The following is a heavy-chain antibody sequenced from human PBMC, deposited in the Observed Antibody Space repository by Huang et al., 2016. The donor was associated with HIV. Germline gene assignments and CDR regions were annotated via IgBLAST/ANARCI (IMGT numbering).Heavy chain of an antibody. J-gene: IGHJ4*02. D-gene: IGHD1-26*01. V-gene: IGHV3-30*03. Sequence: QVQLVESGGGVVQPGRSLRLSCAASGFTLSSYGMHWVRQAPGKGLEGVAVISDDGSYKYYADSVKGRFTISRDNSKNTLYLQMNSLRAEDTAVYYCAGSGNYLDYWGQGTLVTVSS. CDR3: AGSGNYLDY. CDR1: GFTLSSYG. CDR2: ISDDGSYK.